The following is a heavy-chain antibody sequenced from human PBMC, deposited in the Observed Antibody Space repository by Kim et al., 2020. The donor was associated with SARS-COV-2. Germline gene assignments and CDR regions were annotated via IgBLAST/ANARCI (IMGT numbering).Heavy chain of an antibody. CDR1: GFTFSSYA. J-gene: IGHJ4*02. Sequence: GGSLRLSCAASGFTFSSYAMSWVRQAPGKGLEWVSAISGSGGSTYYADSVKGRFTISRDNSKNTLYLQMNSLRAEDTAVYYVLAYCGGDCYSDVFDYWGQGTLVTVSS. D-gene: IGHD2-21*02. CDR3: LAYCGGDCYSDVFDY. V-gene: IGHV3-23*01. CDR2: ISGSGGST.